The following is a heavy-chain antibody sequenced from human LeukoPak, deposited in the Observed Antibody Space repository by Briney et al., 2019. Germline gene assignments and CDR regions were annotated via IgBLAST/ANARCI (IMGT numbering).Heavy chain of an antibody. CDR2: ISGSGGST. J-gene: IGHJ4*02. V-gene: IGHV3-23*01. CDR3: AKDPVYCSSTSCYFGGLNYFDY. Sequence: GGSLRPSCAASGFTFSSYAMSWVRQAPGRGLEWVSAISGSGGSTYYADSVKGRFTISRDNSKNTLYLQMNSLRAEDTAVYYCAKDPVYCSSTSCYFGGLNYFDYWGQGTLVTVSS. CDR1: GFTFSSYA. D-gene: IGHD2-2*01.